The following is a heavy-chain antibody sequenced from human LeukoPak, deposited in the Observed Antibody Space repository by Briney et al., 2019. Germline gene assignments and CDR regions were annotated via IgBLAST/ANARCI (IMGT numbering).Heavy chain of an antibody. CDR2: ISSSSSYI. J-gene: IGHJ3*02. D-gene: IGHD6-19*01. V-gene: IGHV3-21*01. CDR1: GFTFSSYS. CDR3: ARDLGLWLVQSAFDI. Sequence: PGGSLRLSCAASGFTFSSYSMNWVRQAPGKGLGWVSSISSSSSYIYYADSVKGRFTISRDNAKNSLYLQMNSLRAEDTAVYYCARDLGLWLVQSAFDIWGQGTMVTVSS.